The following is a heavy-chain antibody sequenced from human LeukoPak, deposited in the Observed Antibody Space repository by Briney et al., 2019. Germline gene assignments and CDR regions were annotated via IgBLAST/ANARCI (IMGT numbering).Heavy chain of an antibody. CDR3: ARDDDSSGYLAYYYYGMDV. D-gene: IGHD3-22*01. CDR2: ISSSSSTI. J-gene: IGHJ6*02. V-gene: IGHV3-48*04. Sequence: GGSLRLSCAASGFTFSSYSMNWVRQAPGRGLEWVSYISSSSSTIYYADSVKGRFTISRDNAKNSLYLQMNSLRAEDTAVYYCARDDDSSGYLAYYYYGMDVWGQGTTVTVSS. CDR1: GFTFSSYS.